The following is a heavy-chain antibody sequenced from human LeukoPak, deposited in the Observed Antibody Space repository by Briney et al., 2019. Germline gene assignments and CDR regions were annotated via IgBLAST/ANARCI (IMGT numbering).Heavy chain of an antibody. CDR2: TRSKAHGGTT. D-gene: IGHD5-12*01. J-gene: IGHJ5*02. CDR3: SCELVAATHWFDP. V-gene: IGHV3-49*04. Sequence: TGGSLRLSCTAPGFTFADSAMSWVRQAPGKGLEWVGFTRSKAHGGTTEYAASVKGRFTISRDDSKRFAYLQMNSLKIEDTAVYYCSCELVAATHWFDPWGQGTLVTVSS. CDR1: GFTFADSA.